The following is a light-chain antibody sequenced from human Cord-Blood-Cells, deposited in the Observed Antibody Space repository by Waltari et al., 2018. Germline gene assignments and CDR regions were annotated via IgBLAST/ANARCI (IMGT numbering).Light chain of an antibody. Sequence: EIVMTQSPATLSVSPGERATLSCSASQSVSTNLAWYQQKPGQPPRLLIYGASTRAAALPARFSGSGSGTEFTLTTSCLQSEDFAVYYCQQYNNWPPYTFGQGTKLEIK. CDR3: QQYNNWPPYT. CDR2: GAS. J-gene: IGKJ2*01. CDR1: QSVSTN. V-gene: IGKV3-15*01.